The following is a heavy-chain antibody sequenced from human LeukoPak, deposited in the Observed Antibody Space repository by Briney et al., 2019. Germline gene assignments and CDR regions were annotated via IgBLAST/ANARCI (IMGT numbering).Heavy chain of an antibody. CDR1: GFTFSSYA. CDR2: ISGSGGGT. V-gene: IGHV3-23*01. Sequence: GGSLRLSCAASGFTFSSYAMSWVRQAPGKGLEWVSGISGSGGGTSYADSVKGRFTISRDNPKNTLYLQMDSLRAEDTAVYYCAKDRLTATPYYFDYWGQGTLVTVSS. CDR3: AKDRLTATPYYFDY. D-gene: IGHD1-20*01. J-gene: IGHJ4*02.